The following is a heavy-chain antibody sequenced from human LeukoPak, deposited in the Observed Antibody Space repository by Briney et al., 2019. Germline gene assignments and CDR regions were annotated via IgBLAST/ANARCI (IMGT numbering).Heavy chain of an antibody. CDR3: VRSPRDGYHDAFDI. CDR2: IDYSGGT. V-gene: IGHV4-59*08. D-gene: IGHD5-24*01. Sequence: PSETLSLTCTVSGGSISSYYWSWVRQPPGKGLEWIGFIDYSGGTNYNPSLKSRVSISVATSKKQFSLKLSSVTAADTAMYYCVRSPRDGYHDAFDIWGQGTMVTVSS. CDR1: GGSISSYY. J-gene: IGHJ3*02.